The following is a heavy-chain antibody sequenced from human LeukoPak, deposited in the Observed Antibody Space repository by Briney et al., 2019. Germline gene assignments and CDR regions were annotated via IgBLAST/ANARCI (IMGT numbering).Heavy chain of an antibody. V-gene: IGHV3-23*01. J-gene: IGHJ4*02. CDR1: GFTSSDYY. D-gene: IGHD6-13*01. CDR2: ISGSGGST. Sequence: GGSLRLSCAASGFTSSDYYMSWVRQAPGKGLEWVSAISGSGGSTYYADSVKGRFTISRDNSKNTLYLQMNSLRAEDTAVYYCAKSMHSSWTSYFDYWGQGTLVTVSS. CDR3: AKSMHSSWTSYFDY.